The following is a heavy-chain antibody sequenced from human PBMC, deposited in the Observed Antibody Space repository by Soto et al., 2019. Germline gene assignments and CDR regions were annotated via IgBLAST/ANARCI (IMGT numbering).Heavy chain of an antibody. CDR3: ARDVSSSDPSPDY. V-gene: IGHV3-21*01. Sequence: TGGSLRLSCAASGFTFSSYSMNWVRQAPGKGLEWVSSISSSSSYIYYADSVKGRFTISRDNAKNSLYLQMNSLRAEDTAVYYCARDVSSSDPSPDYWGQGTLVTVSS. CDR2: ISSSSSYI. D-gene: IGHD6-19*01. CDR1: GFTFSSYS. J-gene: IGHJ4*02.